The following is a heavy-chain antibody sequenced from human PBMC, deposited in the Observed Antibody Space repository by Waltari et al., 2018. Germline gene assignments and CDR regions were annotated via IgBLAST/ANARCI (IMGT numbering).Heavy chain of an antibody. CDR1: GFSLSTSGVG. J-gene: IGHJ4*02. V-gene: IGHV2-5*02. CDR3: AHRLLPKDFDY. CDR2: IYWDDDK. D-gene: IGHD1-26*01. Sequence: QITLKESGPTLVKPTQTLTLTCTFSGFSLSTSGVGVGWIRQPPGKALEWLALIYWDDDKRYSPSLKSRLTITKDTSKNQEVLTMTNMDPVDTATYYCAHRLLPKDFDYWGQGTLVTVSS.